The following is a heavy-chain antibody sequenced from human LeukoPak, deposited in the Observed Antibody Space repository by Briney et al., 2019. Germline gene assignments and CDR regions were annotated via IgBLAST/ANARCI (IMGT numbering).Heavy chain of an antibody. D-gene: IGHD3-10*01. CDR1: GYTFTSYG. CDR3: ARDRGSGICVDV. J-gene: IGHJ6*04. CDR2: ISAYNGNT. V-gene: IGHV1-18*01. Sequence: GASVKVSCKASGYTFTSYGISMVRQAPGPGLESMGWISAYNGNTNYAQKLQDRVTMTTDTSTSTVYMELRSLKSDDTAVYYCARDRGSGICVDVWGKGTTVTVSS.